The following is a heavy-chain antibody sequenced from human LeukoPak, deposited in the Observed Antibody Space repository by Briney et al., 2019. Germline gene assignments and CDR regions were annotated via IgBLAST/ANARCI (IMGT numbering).Heavy chain of an antibody. CDR3: ARDGARRGWELQAHFDY. V-gene: IGHV3-33*08. CDR1: GFTFSSYG. D-gene: IGHD1-26*01. CDR2: IWYDGSNK. Sequence: AGGSLRLSCAASGFTFSSYGMHWVRQAPGKGLEWVAVIWYDGSNKYYADSVKGRFTISRDNSKNTLYLQMNSLRAEDTAVYYCARDGARRGWELQAHFDYWGQGTLVTASS. J-gene: IGHJ4*02.